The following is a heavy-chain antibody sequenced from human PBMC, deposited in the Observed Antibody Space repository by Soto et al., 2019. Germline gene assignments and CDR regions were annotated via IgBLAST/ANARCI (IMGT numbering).Heavy chain of an antibody. Sequence: ASVKLSCKDSGYTFTSNGISWVRQAPGQGLEWMGWISAYNGNTNYAQKLQGRVTMTTDTSTSTAYMELRSLRSDDTAVYYCARDCSSTSCYLRPWGQGTLVTVSS. CDR3: ARDCSSTSCYLRP. J-gene: IGHJ5*02. CDR1: GYTFTSNG. CDR2: ISAYNGNT. D-gene: IGHD2-2*01. V-gene: IGHV1-18*01.